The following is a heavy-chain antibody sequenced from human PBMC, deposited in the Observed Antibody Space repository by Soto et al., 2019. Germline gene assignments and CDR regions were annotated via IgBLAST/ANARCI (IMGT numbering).Heavy chain of an antibody. J-gene: IGHJ6*02. D-gene: IGHD6-13*01. V-gene: IGHV4-39*01. CDR2: IYYSGST. Sequence: PSETLSLTCTVSGGSISSSSYYWGWIRQPPGKGLEWIGSIYYSGSTYYNPSLKSRVTISVDTSKNQFSLKLSSVTAADTAVYYCAGGIAAAVNHYYYGIDVWGQGTTVTVSS. CDR1: GGSISSSSYY. CDR3: AGGIAAAVNHYYYGIDV.